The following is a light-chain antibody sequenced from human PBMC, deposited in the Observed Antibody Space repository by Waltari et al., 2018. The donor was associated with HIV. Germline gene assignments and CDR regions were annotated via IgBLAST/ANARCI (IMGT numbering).Light chain of an antibody. V-gene: IGLV2-23*02. CDR3: CSYAGSPTFVI. CDR1: SSDVGSYNL. CDR2: EVT. J-gene: IGLJ2*01. Sequence: QSALTQPASVSGSPGQSITISCTGTSSDVGSYNLVSWYEHHPGKAPKLIIYEVTKRPSGVSNRFSGSKSGNTASLTISGIQAEDEADYYCCSYAGSPTFVIFGGGTKLTVL.